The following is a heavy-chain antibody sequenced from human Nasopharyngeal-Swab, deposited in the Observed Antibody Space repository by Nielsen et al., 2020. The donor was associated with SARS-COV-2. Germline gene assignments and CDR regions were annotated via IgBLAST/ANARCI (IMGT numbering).Heavy chain of an antibody. D-gene: IGHD6-6*01. CDR2: ISSSSSYI. CDR1: GFTLSSYS. V-gene: IGHV3-21*01. CDR3: EGDKQLAYGMDV. Sequence: GGSLRPSCAASGFTLSSYSMNWVRQAPGKGREWVSSISSSSSYIYYADSVKDRLTISRDNAKNPLYLQMNSQRAEDTAVYYCEGDKQLAYGMDVWGQGTTVTVSS. J-gene: IGHJ6*02.